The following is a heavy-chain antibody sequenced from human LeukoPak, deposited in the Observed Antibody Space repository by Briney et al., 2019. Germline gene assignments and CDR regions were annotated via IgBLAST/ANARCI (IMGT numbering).Heavy chain of an antibody. D-gene: IGHD3-22*01. Sequence: GSLRLSCAASGFTFSSYSMNWVRQAPGKGLEWVSSISSSSSYIYYADSVKGRFTISRDNAKNSLYLQMNSLRAEDTAVYYCARDLPHYYHSNIDYFDYWGQGTLVTVSS. CDR1: GFTFSSYS. CDR2: ISSSSSYI. V-gene: IGHV3-21*01. CDR3: ARDLPHYYHSNIDYFDY. J-gene: IGHJ4*02.